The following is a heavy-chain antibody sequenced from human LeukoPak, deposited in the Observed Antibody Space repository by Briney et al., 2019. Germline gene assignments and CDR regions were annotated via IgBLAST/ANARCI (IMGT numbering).Heavy chain of an antibody. CDR1: GHFLSSYY. Sequence: KPSETLSLTCTVSGHFLSSYYWSWIRQPPRKGLEWVGYIYYSGSTNYNPSLKSRVNIPLDTSKNQFYLKLSSVTAADTAVYYCARGVGYCSSTSCYHYYYYYYMDVWGKGTTVTVSS. V-gene: IGHV4-59*01. D-gene: IGHD2-2*01. CDR3: ARGVGYCSSTSCYHYYYYYYMDV. CDR2: IYYSGST. J-gene: IGHJ6*03.